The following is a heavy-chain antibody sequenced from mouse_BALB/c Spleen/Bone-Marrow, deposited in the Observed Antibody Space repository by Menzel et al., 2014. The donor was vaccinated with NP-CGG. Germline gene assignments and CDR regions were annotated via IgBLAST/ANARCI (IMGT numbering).Heavy chain of an antibody. CDR1: GYTFTTYT. D-gene: IGHD1-1*01. CDR2: INPSTGFT. Sequence: QVQLQQPGAELARPGASVKMSCKGSGYTFTTYTMHWVQQRPGQGLEWVGYINPSTGFTNYNQIFKDKATLAADKSSSTAYMQLSSLTSEDSAVYYCARGGFLLRSLALDYWGQGTSVTVSS. CDR3: ARGGFLLRSLALDY. J-gene: IGHJ4*01. V-gene: IGHV1-4*01.